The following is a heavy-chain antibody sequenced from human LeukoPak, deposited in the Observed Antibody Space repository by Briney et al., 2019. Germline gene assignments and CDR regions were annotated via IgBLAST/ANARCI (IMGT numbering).Heavy chain of an antibody. Sequence: GGSLRLSCAASGFTFSSYSMNWVRQAPGKGLEWVSSISSSSSYIYYADSVKGRFTISRDNAKNSLYLQMNSLRAEDTAVYYCARYLSSSWSNWFDPWGQGTLVTVSS. V-gene: IGHV3-21*01. J-gene: IGHJ5*02. CDR2: ISSSSSYI. D-gene: IGHD6-13*01. CDR1: GFTFSSYS. CDR3: ARYLSSSWSNWFDP.